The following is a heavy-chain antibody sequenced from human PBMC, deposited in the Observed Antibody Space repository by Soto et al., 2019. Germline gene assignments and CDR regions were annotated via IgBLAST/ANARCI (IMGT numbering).Heavy chain of an antibody. J-gene: IGHJ6*02. V-gene: IGHV3-43D*04. CDR2: ISWDGGST. D-gene: IGHD3-22*01. CDR1: GFAFDDYA. CDR3: AKDIQSGYYYHSSGYTGGMDV. Sequence: EVQLVESGGVVVQPGGSLRLSCAASGFAFDDYAMHWVRQAPGKGLEWVSLISWDGGSTYYADSVKDRFTISRDNSKNSLYLQMNSLRAEDTALYYCAKDIQSGYYYHSSGYTGGMDVWGQGTTVTVSS.